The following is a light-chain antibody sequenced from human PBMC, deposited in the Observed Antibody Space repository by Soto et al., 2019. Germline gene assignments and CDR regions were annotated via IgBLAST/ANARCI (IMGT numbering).Light chain of an antibody. Sequence: DIVMPQSPLSLPVTPGEPASISCRSSQSLLHSNGYNYLDWYLQKPGQSPQLLIYLRSNRASGVPDRFSGRGSGTDFTLKISRVEGEDVGVYYCMQARQTPVTFGQGTRLEIK. CDR1: QSLLHSNGYNY. CDR2: LRS. V-gene: IGKV2-28*01. CDR3: MQARQTPVT. J-gene: IGKJ5*01.